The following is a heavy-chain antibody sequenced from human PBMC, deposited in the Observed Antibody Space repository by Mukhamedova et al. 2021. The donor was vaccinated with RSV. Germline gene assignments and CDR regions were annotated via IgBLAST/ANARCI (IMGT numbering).Heavy chain of an antibody. D-gene: IGHD3-10*01. V-gene: IGHV3-53*01. J-gene: IGHJ4*01. Sequence: LEWVSIIYTGGSTYYADSVKGRFTISRDTSKNTLYLQINSLRAEDPAVYYCARSRSGVWGGYYYY. CDR3: ARSRSGVWGGYYYY. CDR2: IYTGGST.